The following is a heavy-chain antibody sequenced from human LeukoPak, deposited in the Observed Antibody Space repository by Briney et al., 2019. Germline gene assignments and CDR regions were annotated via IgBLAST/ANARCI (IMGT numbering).Heavy chain of an antibody. J-gene: IGHJ4*02. CDR1: GGSISSSSYY. Sequence: PETLCLSSTVSGGSISSSSYYWGWTRQPPGRGWEWIGRIYYSGRPYYNPSFKSRATIPVATSKTQFSLKLSSLTAPARAVYSRAISPVRCSGTSCYFDDWGQGSLVTVSS. CDR3: AISPVRCSGTSCYFDD. CDR2: IYYSGRP. D-gene: IGHD2-2*01. V-gene: IGHV4-39*01.